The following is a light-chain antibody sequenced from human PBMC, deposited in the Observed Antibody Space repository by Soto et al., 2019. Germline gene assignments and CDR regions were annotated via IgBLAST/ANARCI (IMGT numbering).Light chain of an antibody. CDR2: AAS. Sequence: EIVLTQSPATLSVSPGETATLSCRASQSVGSAVAWYQHRPGQAPRLLIVAASIRAPGVPGRFSGGGSGTEFTLTISGLQSEDFAVYYCQHYINWPPLTFGGGTTVDIK. CDR1: QSVGSA. CDR3: QHYINWPPLT. J-gene: IGKJ4*01. V-gene: IGKV3-15*01.